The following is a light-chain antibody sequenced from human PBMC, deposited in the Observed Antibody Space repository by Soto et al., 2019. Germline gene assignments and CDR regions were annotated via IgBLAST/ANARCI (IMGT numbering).Light chain of an antibody. V-gene: IGKV1-16*01. CDR3: QQYDSYST. J-gene: IGKJ1*01. CDR1: QDISNS. Sequence: DIQMTQSPPSLSASVGDRVKINCQASQDISNSLNWYQQKPGKAPRLLIYAASTLQSGVPSRFSGSGSGTEFTLTISSLQPDDFATYYCQQYDSYSTFGQGTKVDIK. CDR2: AAS.